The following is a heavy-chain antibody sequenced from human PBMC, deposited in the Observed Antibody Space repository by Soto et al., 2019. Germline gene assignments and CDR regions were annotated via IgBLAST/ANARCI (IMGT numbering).Heavy chain of an antibody. CDR3: ARDPLVVPAAMPFRSMLPNWFDP. D-gene: IGHD2-2*01. V-gene: IGHV3-48*01. J-gene: IGHJ5*02. Sequence: GGSLRLSCAASGFTFSSYSMNWVRQAPGKGLEWVSYISSSSSTIYYADSVKGRFTISRDNAKNSLYLQMNSLRAEDTAVYYCARDPLVVPAAMPFRSMLPNWFDPWGQGTLVTVSS. CDR1: GFTFSSYS. CDR2: ISSSSSTI.